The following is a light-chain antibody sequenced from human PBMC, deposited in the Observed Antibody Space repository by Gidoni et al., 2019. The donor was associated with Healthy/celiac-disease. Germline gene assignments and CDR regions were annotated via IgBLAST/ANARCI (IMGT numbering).Light chain of an antibody. CDR2: DAS. V-gene: IGKV3-11*01. Sequence: EIVLNPSPATLSLSPGERATLSCRASQSVSSYLAWYQQKPGQAPRLLIYDASNRATGIPARFSGSGSGTDFTLTISSLEPEDFAVYYCQQRSNWPPLTFGGGTKVEIK. CDR3: QQRSNWPPLT. CDR1: QSVSSY. J-gene: IGKJ4*01.